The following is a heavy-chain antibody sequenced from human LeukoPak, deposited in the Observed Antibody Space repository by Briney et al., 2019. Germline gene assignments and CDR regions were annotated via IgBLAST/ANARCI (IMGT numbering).Heavy chain of an antibody. J-gene: IGHJ4*02. CDR1: GYSFTSYW. CDR3: ARRGYSYGWDFDY. V-gene: IGHV5-51*01. Sequence: GESLKISCKGSGYSFTSYWIGWVRQMPGKGLGWMGIIYPGDSDTRYSPSFQGQVTISADKSISTAYLQWSSLKASDTAMYYCARRGYSYGWDFDYWGQGTLVTVSS. D-gene: IGHD5-18*01. CDR2: IYPGDSDT.